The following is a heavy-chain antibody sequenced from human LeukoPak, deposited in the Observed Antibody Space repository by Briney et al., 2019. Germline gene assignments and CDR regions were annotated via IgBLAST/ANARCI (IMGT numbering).Heavy chain of an antibody. CDR1: GYTFSGYG. J-gene: IGHJ4*02. D-gene: IGHD1-26*01. CDR3: ARNQRNSGSYRFEY. CDR2: ITGNNGNA. V-gene: IGHV1-18*01. Sequence: ASVKVSCKTSGYTFSGYGISWVRLAPGQGLERMGWITGNNGNANYAPSLQGRITMTTDTSTNTAYMELTSLKSDDTAVYYCARNQRNSGSYRFEYWGQGTLVTVSS.